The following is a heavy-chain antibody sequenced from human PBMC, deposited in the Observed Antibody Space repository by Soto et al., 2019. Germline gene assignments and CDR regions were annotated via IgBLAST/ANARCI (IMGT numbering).Heavy chain of an antibody. D-gene: IGHD3-10*01. J-gene: IGHJ5*02. CDR3: AREPFGRFDP. Sequence: QMQLVQSGPEVKKPGSSVKVSCKASGDSFGSYAVSWVRQAPGQGLEWMGAIIPVFGTTNYTQKSQGRVTITADDSTTTAYMELSSLRSDDTAVYYCAREPFGRFDPWGQGTLVTVSS. CDR2: IIPVFGTT. V-gene: IGHV1-69*01. CDR1: GDSFGSYA.